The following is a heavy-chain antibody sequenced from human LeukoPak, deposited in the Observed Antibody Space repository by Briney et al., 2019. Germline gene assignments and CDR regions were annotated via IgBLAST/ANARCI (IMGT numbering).Heavy chain of an antibody. CDR1: GFTFSSYW. V-gene: IGHV3-7*01. Sequence: GGSLRLSCAASGFTFSSYWMSWVRQAPGKGLEWVASIKQDGSEKYYVDSVKGRFTVSRDNAKNSLYLQMNSLRAEDTAVYYCARDAVDTANAVWGQGTTVTVSS. CDR3: ARDAVDTANAV. CDR2: IKQDGSEK. J-gene: IGHJ6*02. D-gene: IGHD5-18*01.